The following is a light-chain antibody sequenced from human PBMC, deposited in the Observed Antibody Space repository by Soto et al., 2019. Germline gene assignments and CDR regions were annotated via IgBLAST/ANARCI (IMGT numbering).Light chain of an antibody. CDR3: QQYGSSGT. J-gene: IGKJ1*01. CDR1: QSVSSSY. Sequence: EIVLTQSPGTLSLSPGERATLSCRASQSVSSSYLAWYQQKPGQPPRLLIYDASNRATGIPARFSGSGSGTDFTLTISRLEPEDFAVYYCQQYGSSGTFGQGTKVDIK. V-gene: IGKV3-20*01. CDR2: DAS.